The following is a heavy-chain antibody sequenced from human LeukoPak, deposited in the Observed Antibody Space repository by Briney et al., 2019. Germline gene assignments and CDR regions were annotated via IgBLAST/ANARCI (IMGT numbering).Heavy chain of an antibody. CDR3: ARYCSSTSCYRADAFDI. V-gene: IGHV4-30-2*01. CDR1: GGSISSGGYS. J-gene: IGHJ3*02. D-gene: IGHD2-2*02. Sequence: SETLSLTCAVSGGSISSGGYSWSWIRQPPGKGLEWIGYIYHSGSTYYNPSLKSRVTISVDRSKNQFSLKLSSVTAADTAVYYCARYCSSTSCYRADAFDIWGQGTRVTVSS. CDR2: IYHSGST.